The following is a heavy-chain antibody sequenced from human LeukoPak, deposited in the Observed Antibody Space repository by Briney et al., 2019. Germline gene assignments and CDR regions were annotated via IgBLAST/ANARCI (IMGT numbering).Heavy chain of an antibody. V-gene: IGHV3-23*01. Sequence: GGSLRLSCAASGFTFSSYAMSWVRQAPGKGLEWVSAISGSGGSTYYADSVKGRFTISRDNFKNTLYLQMNSLRAEDTAVYYCAKVPNGDQSWYYYMDVWGKGTTVTVSS. D-gene: IGHD3-10*01. CDR2: ISGSGGST. CDR1: GFTFSSYA. CDR3: AKVPNGDQSWYYYMDV. J-gene: IGHJ6*03.